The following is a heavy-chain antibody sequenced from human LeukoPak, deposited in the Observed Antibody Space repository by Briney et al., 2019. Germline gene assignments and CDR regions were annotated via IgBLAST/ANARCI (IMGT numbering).Heavy chain of an antibody. CDR3: ARDVRRRGASNYFDN. V-gene: IGHV4-30-4*08. CDR2: GYYSGRT. CDR1: GGSISSADYY. D-gene: IGHD2-2*01. Sequence: SETLSLTCTVSGGSISSADYYWSWIRQPPGKGLEWIGYGYYSGRTYYNPSLKSRLTTSLDTSKNHFSLNLSSVTAADTAVYFCARDVRRRGASNYFDNWGQGTLVTVSS. J-gene: IGHJ4*02.